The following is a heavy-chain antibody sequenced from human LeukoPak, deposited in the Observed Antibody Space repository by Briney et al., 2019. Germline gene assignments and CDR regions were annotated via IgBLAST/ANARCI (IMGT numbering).Heavy chain of an antibody. V-gene: IGHV3-30-3*01. CDR3: ARDIIGYCSSTSCAPMALGPFDI. CDR2: ISYDGSNK. D-gene: IGHD2-2*01. J-gene: IGHJ3*02. CDR1: GFTFSSYA. Sequence: GGSLRLSCAASGFTFSSYAMHWVRQAPGKGLEWVAVISYDGSNKYYADSVKGRFTISRDNSKNTLYLQMNSLRAEDTAVYYCARDIIGYCSSTSCAPMALGPFDIWGQGTMVTVSS.